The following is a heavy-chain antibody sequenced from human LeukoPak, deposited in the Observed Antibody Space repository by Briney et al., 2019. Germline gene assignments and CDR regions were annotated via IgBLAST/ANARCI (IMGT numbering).Heavy chain of an antibody. CDR3: ARDRDYYGSGSYCNRYFDY. CDR2: ISSSGSTI. V-gene: IGHV3-48*03. CDR1: RFTFSSYE. J-gene: IGHJ4*02. D-gene: IGHD3-10*01. Sequence: PGGSLRLSCAASRFTFSSYEMNWVRQAPGKGLEWVSYISSSGSTIYYADSVKGRFTISRDNAKNSLYLQMNSLRAKDTAVYYCARDRDYYGSGSYCNRYFDYWGQGTLVTVSS.